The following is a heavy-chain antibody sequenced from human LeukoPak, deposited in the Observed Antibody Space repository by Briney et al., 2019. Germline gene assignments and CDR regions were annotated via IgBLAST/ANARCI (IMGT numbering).Heavy chain of an antibody. V-gene: IGHV4-59*08. CDR3: ARAVSSINWFDP. CDR1: GGSISSYY. D-gene: IGHD2-8*01. J-gene: IGHJ5*02. CDR2: IYYSGST. Sequence: PSETLSLTCTVSGGSISSYYWSWIRQPPGKGLEWIGYIYYSGSTYYNPSLKSRVTISVDTSKNQFSLKLSSVTAADTAVYYCARAVSSINWFDPWGQGTLVTVSS.